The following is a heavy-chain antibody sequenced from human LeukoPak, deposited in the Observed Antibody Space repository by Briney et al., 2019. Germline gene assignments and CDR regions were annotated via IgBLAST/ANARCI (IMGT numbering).Heavy chain of an antibody. CDR2: IYYSGST. V-gene: IGHV4-61*01. Sequence: PSETLSLTCTVPGGSVSSGSYYWSWIRQPPGKGLEWIGYIYYSGSTNYNPSLKSRATISVDTSKNQFSLKLSSVTAADTAVYYCARERYYYDSSGYYFPHDAFDIWGQGTMVTVSS. D-gene: IGHD3-22*01. J-gene: IGHJ3*02. CDR3: ARERYYYDSSGYYFPHDAFDI. CDR1: GGSVSSGSYY.